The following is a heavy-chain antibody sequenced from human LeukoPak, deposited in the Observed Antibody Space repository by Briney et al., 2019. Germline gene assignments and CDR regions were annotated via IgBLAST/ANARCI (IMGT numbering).Heavy chain of an antibody. CDR2: INHSGST. CDR3: ARDTITRGLDY. D-gene: IGHD3-10*01. V-gene: IGHV4-34*01. Sequence: SETLSLTCAVYGGSLSGYYWSWIRQPPGKGLEWIGEINHSGSTNYNPSLKSRVTISLDTSKSQFSLKLSSVTAADTAVYYCARDTITRGLDYWGQGTLVTVSS. CDR1: GGSLSGYY. J-gene: IGHJ4*02.